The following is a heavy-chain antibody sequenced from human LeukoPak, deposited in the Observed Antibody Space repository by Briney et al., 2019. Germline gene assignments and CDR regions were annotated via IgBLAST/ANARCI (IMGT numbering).Heavy chain of an antibody. CDR1: GDSVSSNSAA. CDR3: ARGSNDYRDYSFDY. D-gene: IGHD4-17*01. J-gene: IGHJ4*02. Sequence: SQTLSLTCAISGDSVSSNSAAWNWIRQSPSRGLEWLGRTYYRSKWSNNYAVSVKSRITINSDTSKNQFALHLNSVTPVDTAVYYCARGSNDYRDYSFDYWGQGTLVTVSS. CDR2: TYYRSKWSN. V-gene: IGHV6-1*01.